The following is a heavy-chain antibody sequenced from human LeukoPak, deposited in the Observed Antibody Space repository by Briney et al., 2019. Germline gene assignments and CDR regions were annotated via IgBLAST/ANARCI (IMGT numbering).Heavy chain of an antibody. V-gene: IGHV3-48*03. Sequence: GGSLRLSCAASGFTFSSYEMNWVRQAPGKGLEWVSYISSSGSTIYYADSVKGRFTISRDNAKNSLYLQMNSLRAEDTALYHCARAGSYGTRNYYYYMDVWGKGTTVTISS. CDR2: ISSSGSTI. J-gene: IGHJ6*03. D-gene: IGHD2-8*01. CDR3: ARAGSYGTRNYYYYMDV. CDR1: GFTFSSYE.